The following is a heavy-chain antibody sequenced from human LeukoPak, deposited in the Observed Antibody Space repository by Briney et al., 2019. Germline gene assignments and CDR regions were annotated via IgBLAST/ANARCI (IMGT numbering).Heavy chain of an antibody. Sequence: GGSLRLSCVASGFTFRSYSMNWVRQAPGKRLEWVSSIRGSSTYIYYADSVKGRFTISRDNANNSLYLQMNSLRANDTAVYYCARDLNYDILTGSLRAYFDSWGQGTRVTVSS. CDR3: ARDLNYDILTGSLRAYFDS. V-gene: IGHV3-21*01. CDR2: IRGSSTYI. J-gene: IGHJ4*02. CDR1: GFTFRSYS. D-gene: IGHD3-9*01.